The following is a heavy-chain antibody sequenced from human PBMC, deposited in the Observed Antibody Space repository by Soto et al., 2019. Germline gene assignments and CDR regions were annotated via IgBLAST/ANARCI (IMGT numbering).Heavy chain of an antibody. CDR3: ATIAVVHTIPYFDY. Sequence: EVQLLESGGGLVQRGESLRLSCAASGFTFSRYAMYWVRQAPGKGLEWVSTVSGSDGSTYYADSVKGRFTISRDNSKNTLYLQLNSLRAEDTAVYYCATIAVVHTIPYFDYWGQGTLVTVSS. V-gene: IGHV3-23*01. CDR1: GFTFSRYA. D-gene: IGHD6-19*01. J-gene: IGHJ4*02. CDR2: VSGSDGST.